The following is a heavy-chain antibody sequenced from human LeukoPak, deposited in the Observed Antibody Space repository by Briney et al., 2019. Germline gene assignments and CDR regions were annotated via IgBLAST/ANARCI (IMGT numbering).Heavy chain of an antibody. J-gene: IGHJ1*01. CDR3: VRGPYCSGGTCYFAEYFQH. V-gene: IGHV3-72*01. CDR2: TRNKVNSYTT. CDR1: GFTFSDHY. Sequence: SGGSLRPSCAASGFTFSDHYMDWVRQAPGKGLEWVGRTRNKVNSYTTDYAASVKGRFTISRDDSKNSLYLQMNSLKTEDTAVYYCVRGPYCSGGTCYFAEYFQHWGQGALVTVSS. D-gene: IGHD2-15*01.